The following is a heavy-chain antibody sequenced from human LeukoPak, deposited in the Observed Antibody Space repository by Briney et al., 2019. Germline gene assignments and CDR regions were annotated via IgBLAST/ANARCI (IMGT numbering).Heavy chain of an antibody. V-gene: IGHV4-38-2*02. Sequence: SGTLSLTCTVSGYSISSGYYWGWIRQPPGKGLEWIGYIYHSGSTYYNPSLKSRVTISIDTSKNQFSLKLSSVTAADTAVYYCARELTTVTTVDYWGQGTLVTVSS. D-gene: IGHD4-11*01. CDR2: IYHSGST. J-gene: IGHJ4*02. CDR1: GYSISSGYY. CDR3: ARELTTVTTVDY.